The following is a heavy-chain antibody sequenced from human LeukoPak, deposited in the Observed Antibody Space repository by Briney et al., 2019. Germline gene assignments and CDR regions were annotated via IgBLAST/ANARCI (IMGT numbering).Heavy chain of an antibody. CDR1: GGSISSYY. Sequence: PSETLSLTCSVSGGSISSYYWSWIRQPPGKGLEWIGYIYYSGSTNYNPSLKGRVTISVDTSENQLSLKLSSATAADTAVYYCARAHSSSWYMDYWGQGTLVTVSS. CDR3: ARAHSSSWYMDY. J-gene: IGHJ4*02. CDR2: IYYSGST. V-gene: IGHV4-59*01. D-gene: IGHD6-13*01.